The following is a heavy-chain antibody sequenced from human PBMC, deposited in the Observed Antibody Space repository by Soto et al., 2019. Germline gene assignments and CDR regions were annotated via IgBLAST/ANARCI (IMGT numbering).Heavy chain of an antibody. CDR3: ARAGYGSRSYHFDY. D-gene: IGHD3-10*01. V-gene: IGHV3-74*01. CDR1: GFTFSNGW. Sequence: EVQLVESGGGLVQSGGSLRLSCAASGFTFSNGWMHWVRQAPGKGLVWVSRINSDESVTGYADSVKGRFTISRDKAKNTLYLQMNSLRDEDTAVYYCARAGYGSRSYHFDYWGQGTLVTVSS. J-gene: IGHJ4*02. CDR2: INSDESVT.